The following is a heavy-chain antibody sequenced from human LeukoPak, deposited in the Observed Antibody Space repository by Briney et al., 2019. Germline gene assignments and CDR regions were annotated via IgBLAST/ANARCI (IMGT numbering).Heavy chain of an antibody. V-gene: IGHV4-59*01. D-gene: IGHD5-12*01. Sequence: PSETLSLTCTVSGGSISSYYWSWIRQPPGGGLEWIGYIYYSGSTNYNPSLKRRVTVSLDTSKSQFSLKLRSVTAADTAVYYCARSGLDSRYYFGMDVWGQGATVTVSS. CDR3: ARSGLDSRYYFGMDV. J-gene: IGHJ6*02. CDR1: GGSISSYY. CDR2: IYYSGST.